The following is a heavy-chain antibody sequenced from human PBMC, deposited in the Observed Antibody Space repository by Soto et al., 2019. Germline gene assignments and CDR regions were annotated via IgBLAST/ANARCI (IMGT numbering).Heavy chain of an antibody. Sequence: GGSLRLSCAASGFTFSSYAMSWVRQAPGKGLEWVSAISGSGGSTYYADSVKGRFTISRDNSKNTLYLQMNSLRAEDTAVYYCAANRGYNYYYGMDVWGQGTTVTV. J-gene: IGHJ6*02. CDR2: ISGSGGST. V-gene: IGHV3-23*01. CDR1: GFTFSSYA. D-gene: IGHD3-22*01. CDR3: AANRGYNYYYGMDV.